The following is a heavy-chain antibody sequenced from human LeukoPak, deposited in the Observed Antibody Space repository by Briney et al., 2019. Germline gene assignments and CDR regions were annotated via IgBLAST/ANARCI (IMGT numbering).Heavy chain of an antibody. J-gene: IGHJ2*01. CDR1: GXSISSSNYY. Sequence: SETLSLTCTVSGXSISSSNYYWGWIRQPPGKGLEWIGSIYYSGSTYYNPSLKSRVTISVDTSKNQFSLKLSSVTAADTAVYYCASHTLGYCSGGSCYHWYFDLWGRGTLVTVSS. CDR2: IYYSGST. D-gene: IGHD2-15*01. V-gene: IGHV4-39*01. CDR3: ASHTLGYCSGGSCYHWYFDL.